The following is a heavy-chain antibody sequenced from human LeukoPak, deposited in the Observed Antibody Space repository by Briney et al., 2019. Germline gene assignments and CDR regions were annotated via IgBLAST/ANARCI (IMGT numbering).Heavy chain of an antibody. CDR1: GGSISSYY. Sequence: SETLSLTCTVSGGSISSYYWSWIRQHAGKGQEWIGRIYTSGSTNYDPSLKSRVTMSVDTSKNQFSLKLSSVTAADTAVYYCAREASEIRYCSGGSCPRYRYFDLWGRGTLVTVSS. CDR3: AREASEIRYCSGGSCPRYRYFDL. CDR2: IYTSGST. V-gene: IGHV4-4*07. J-gene: IGHJ2*01. D-gene: IGHD2-15*01.